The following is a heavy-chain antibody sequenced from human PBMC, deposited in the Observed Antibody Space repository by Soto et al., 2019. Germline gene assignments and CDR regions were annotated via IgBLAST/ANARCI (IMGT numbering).Heavy chain of an antibody. D-gene: IGHD2-8*01. CDR1: GGSVSSSSYY. V-gene: IGHV4-61*01. CDR3: ARDPTRMYYFDY. Sequence: QVQLQESGPGLVKPSETLSLTCTVSGGSVSSSSYYWNWIRQPPGKGLEWIGYIYYSGSINYNPSLKSRVTISVDTSKNQFSLKLSSVTAADTAVYYCARDPTRMYYFDYWGQGTLVTASS. J-gene: IGHJ4*02. CDR2: IYYSGSI.